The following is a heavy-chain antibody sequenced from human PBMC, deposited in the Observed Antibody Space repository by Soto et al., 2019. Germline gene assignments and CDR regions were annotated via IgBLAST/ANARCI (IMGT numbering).Heavy chain of an antibody. Sequence: PSETLSLTCTVSGGSISSGGYYWSWIRQHPGKGLEWIGYIYYSGSTYYNPSLKSRVTISVDTSKNQFSLKLSSVTAADTAVYYCAKEVAAAGLALYFDYWGQGTLVTVSS. CDR1: GGSISSGGYY. V-gene: IGHV4-31*03. CDR2: IYYSGST. J-gene: IGHJ4*02. D-gene: IGHD6-13*01. CDR3: AKEVAAAGLALYFDY.